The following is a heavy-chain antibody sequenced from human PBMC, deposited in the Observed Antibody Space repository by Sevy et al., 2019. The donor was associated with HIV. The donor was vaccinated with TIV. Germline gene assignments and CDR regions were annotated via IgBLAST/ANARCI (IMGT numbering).Heavy chain of an antibody. J-gene: IGHJ5*02. CDR1: GFTFSSYS. CDR3: ASVWREGWFDP. D-gene: IGHD1-1*01. V-gene: IGHV3-21*01. Sequence: GGSLRLSCAASGFTFSSYSVNWVRQAPGKGLEWVSSISSSSSYIYYADSVKGRFTISRDNAKNSLYLQMNSLRAEDTAVYYCASVWREGWFDPWGQGTLVTVSS. CDR2: ISSSSSYI.